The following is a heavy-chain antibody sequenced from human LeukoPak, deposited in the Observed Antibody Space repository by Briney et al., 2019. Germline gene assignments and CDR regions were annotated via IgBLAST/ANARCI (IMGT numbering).Heavy chain of an antibody. CDR3: ARDSGYQLLSPYFDY. J-gene: IGHJ4*02. CDR1: GFTFSSYG. Sequence: GSLRLSCAASGFTFSSYGMHWVRQAPGKGLEWVAVIWYDGSNKYYADSVKGQFTISRDNSKNTLYLQMNSLRAEDTAVYYCARDSGYQLLSPYFDYWGQGTLVTVSS. CDR2: IWYDGSNK. D-gene: IGHD2-2*01. V-gene: IGHV3-33*01.